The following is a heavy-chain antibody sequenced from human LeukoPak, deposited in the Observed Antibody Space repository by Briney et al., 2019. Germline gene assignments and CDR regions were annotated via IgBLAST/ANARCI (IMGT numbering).Heavy chain of an antibody. Sequence: GGSLRLSCAASGFTFSNYWMSWVRQAPGKGLEWVSGISWNSGSIGYADSVKGRFTISRDNAKNSLYLQMNSLRAEDTALYYCAKGLYYYDSSGYYGFDYWGQGTLVTVSS. CDR3: AKGLYYYDSSGYYGFDY. V-gene: IGHV3-9*01. D-gene: IGHD3-22*01. J-gene: IGHJ4*02. CDR2: ISWNSGSI. CDR1: GFTFSNYW.